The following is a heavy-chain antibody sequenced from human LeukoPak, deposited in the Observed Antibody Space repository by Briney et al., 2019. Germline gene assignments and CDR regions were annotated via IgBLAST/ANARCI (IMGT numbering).Heavy chain of an antibody. CDR2: IYYSGIT. CDR3: ARKNDFDI. J-gene: IGHJ3*02. Sequence: PSETLSLTCTVSGGSITSDHWNWIRQPPGKGLEWIGCIYYSGITYYNPSLKSRVTISVDMSKNQFSLRLTSVTAADTAVYYCARKNDFDIWGQGTLVTVSS. V-gene: IGHV4-59*01. CDR1: GGSITSDH. D-gene: IGHD2/OR15-2a*01.